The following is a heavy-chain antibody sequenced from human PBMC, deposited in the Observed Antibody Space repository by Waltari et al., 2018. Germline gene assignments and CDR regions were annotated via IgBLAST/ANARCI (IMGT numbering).Heavy chain of an antibody. CDR3: AGYDI. CDR2: ISAYNGNT. J-gene: IGHJ3*02. V-gene: IGHV1-18*01. Sequence: QVQLVQSGAEVKKPGASVKVSCKASGYTFTSYGISWVRQAPGQGLEWMGWISAYNGNTNYAQKLQGRFTISRDNAKNSLYLQMNSLRAEDTAVYYCAGYDIWGQGTMVTVSS. CDR1: GYTFTSYG.